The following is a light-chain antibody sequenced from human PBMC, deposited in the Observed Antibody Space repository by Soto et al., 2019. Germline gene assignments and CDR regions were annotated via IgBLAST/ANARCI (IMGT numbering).Light chain of an antibody. V-gene: IGLV2-23*02. J-gene: IGLJ2*01. CDR1: SSDVGSYNL. CDR3: CSYAGSSTHVV. CDR2: EVS. Sequence: QSALTQPASVSGSPGQSITISCTGTSSDVGSYNLVSWYQQHPGKAPNLMIYEVSKRPSGVSNRCSGSKSGNTASLKISGIQAEDEADYYCCSYAGSSTHVVFGGGTKLTVL.